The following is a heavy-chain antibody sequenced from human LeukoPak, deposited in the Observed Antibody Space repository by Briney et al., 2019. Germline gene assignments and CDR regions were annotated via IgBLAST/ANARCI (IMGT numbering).Heavy chain of an antibody. V-gene: IGHV4-39*01. CDR1: GGSISSSTYY. CDR2: IHYIGSK. D-gene: IGHD3-10*01. CDR3: ARRLSRSTSTSFDY. Sequence: SETLSLTCTVSGGSISSSTYYWGWIRQPPGKGLEWIGDIHYIGSKRYNPSLKSRVTISVDTSKSQFSLKLSSVTAADTAVYYCARRLSRSTSTSFDYWGQGTLVGVSS. J-gene: IGHJ4*02.